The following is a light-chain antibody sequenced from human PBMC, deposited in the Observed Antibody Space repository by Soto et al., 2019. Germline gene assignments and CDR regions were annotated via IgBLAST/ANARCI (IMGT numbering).Light chain of an antibody. CDR3: QQYTNWPSLT. V-gene: IGKV3-15*01. J-gene: IGKJ4*01. Sequence: EIVMTQSPATLSVSPGEGATLSCRASQSVHNDLAWYQQKPGQAPRLLIYDASTRATGIPARFSGSGSGTEFTLTISSLQSEDLAVYYCQQYTNWPSLTFGGGTKVEI. CDR2: DAS. CDR1: QSVHND.